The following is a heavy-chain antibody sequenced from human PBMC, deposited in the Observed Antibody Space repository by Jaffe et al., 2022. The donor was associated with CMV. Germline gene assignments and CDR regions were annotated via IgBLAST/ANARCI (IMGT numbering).Heavy chain of an antibody. J-gene: IGHJ6*02. Sequence: QVQLQQWGAGLLKPSETLSLTCAVYGGSFSGYYWSWIRQPPGKGLEWIGEINHSGSTNYNPSLKSRVTISVDTSKNQFSLKLSSVTAADTAVYYCARGKRGNWNYYYGMDVWGQGTTVTVSS. CDR3: ARGKRGNWNYYYGMDV. CDR1: GGSFSGYY. CDR2: INHSGST. D-gene: IGHD1-20*01. V-gene: IGHV4-34*01.